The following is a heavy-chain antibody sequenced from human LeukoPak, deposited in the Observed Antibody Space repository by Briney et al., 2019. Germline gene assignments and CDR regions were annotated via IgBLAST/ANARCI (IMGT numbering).Heavy chain of an antibody. CDR3: AREGSGWYGNFDY. Sequence: ASVKVSCKASGYTFTTYGISWVRQAPGQGLEWMGWINPYNGNTKYAQKLQGRVTMTTDTSTSIAYMELRGLRSDDTAVYYCAREGSGWYGNFDYWGQGTLVTVSS. V-gene: IGHV1-18*01. D-gene: IGHD6-19*01. CDR1: GYTFTTYG. J-gene: IGHJ4*02. CDR2: INPYNGNT.